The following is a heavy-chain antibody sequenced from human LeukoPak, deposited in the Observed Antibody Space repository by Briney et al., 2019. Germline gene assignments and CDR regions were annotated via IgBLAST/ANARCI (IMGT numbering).Heavy chain of an antibody. V-gene: IGHV3-23*01. J-gene: IGHJ4*02. CDR1: GFTFSSYA. CDR3: AKAGYSGYDYFDY. CDR2: ISGSGGST. Sequence: GGSLRLSCAASGFTFSSYAMSWVRQAPGEGLEWVSAISGSGGSTYYADSVKGRFTISRDNSKNTLYLQMNSLRAEDTAVYYCAKAGYSGYDYFDYWGQGTLVTVSS. D-gene: IGHD5-12*01.